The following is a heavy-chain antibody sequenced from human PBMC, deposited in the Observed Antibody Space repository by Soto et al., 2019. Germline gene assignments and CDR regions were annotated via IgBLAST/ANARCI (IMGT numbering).Heavy chain of an antibody. CDR1: GFTFSSYG. CDR3: ARDLGYYYDSSGYYYPVGAFDI. Sequence: GSLRLSCAASGFTFSSYGMHWVRQAPGKGLEWVAVIWYDGSNKYYADSVKGRFTISRDNSKNTLYLQMNSLRAEDTAVYYCARDLGYYYDSSGYYYPVGAFDIWGQGTMVTVSS. V-gene: IGHV3-33*01. CDR2: IWYDGSNK. J-gene: IGHJ3*02. D-gene: IGHD3-22*01.